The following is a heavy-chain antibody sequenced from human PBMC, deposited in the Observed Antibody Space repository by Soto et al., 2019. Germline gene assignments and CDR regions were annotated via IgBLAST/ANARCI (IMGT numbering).Heavy chain of an antibody. Sequence: GGSLRLSCAASGFKFSNYAMSWVRQAQGKGLEWVSTVSPGGDVSHYTDSVKGRFTISRDNSRRTLHLQMDSLRAEDAAVYFCVRRSIPATTNWGAFDVWGQGTVVTVSS. V-gene: IGHV3-23*01. CDR1: GFKFSNYA. CDR3: VRRSIPATTNWGAFDV. D-gene: IGHD7-27*01. J-gene: IGHJ3*01. CDR2: VSPGGDVS.